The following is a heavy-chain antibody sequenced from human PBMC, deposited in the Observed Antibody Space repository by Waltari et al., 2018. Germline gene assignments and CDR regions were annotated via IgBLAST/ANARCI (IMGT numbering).Heavy chain of an antibody. J-gene: IGHJ4*02. V-gene: IGHV4-61*09. CDR3: ARAPGIAVAGTLDY. CDR1: GGSISSGSYY. D-gene: IGHD6-19*01. CDR2: IYTSGST. Sequence: QVQLQESGPGLVKPSQTLSLTCTVSGGSISSGSYYWSWIRPPAGKGLEWIGYIYTSGSTNYNPSLKSRVTISVDTSKNQFSLKLSSVTAADTAVYYCARAPGIAVAGTLDYWGQGTLVTVSS.